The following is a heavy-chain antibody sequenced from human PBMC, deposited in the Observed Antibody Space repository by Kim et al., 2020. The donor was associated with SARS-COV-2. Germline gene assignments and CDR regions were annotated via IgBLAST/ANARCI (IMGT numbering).Heavy chain of an antibody. Sequence: GGSLRLSCAASGFTFSNAWMSWVRQAPGKGLEWVGRIKSKTDGGTTDYAAPVKGRFTISRDDSKNTLYLQMNSLKTEDTAVYYCTTGGVWDVGDYYYGMDVWGQGTPVTVSS. V-gene: IGHV3-15*01. CDR2: IKSKTDGGTT. CDR3: TTGGVWDVGDYYYGMDV. D-gene: IGHD3-16*01. J-gene: IGHJ6*02. CDR1: GFTFSNAW.